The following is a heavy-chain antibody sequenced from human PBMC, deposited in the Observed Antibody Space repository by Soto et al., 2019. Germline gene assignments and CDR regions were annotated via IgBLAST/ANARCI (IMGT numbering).Heavy chain of an antibody. CDR2: IYYTGST. Sequence: SETLSLTCTVSGGSISSYVGSWIRQPPGKGLEWIGYIYYTGSTNYNPSLKSRVTISVDTSKSQFSLRLSSVTAADTAVYYCARDVYNSGWYLYWGQGALVTVSS. CDR3: ARDVYNSGWYLY. V-gene: IGHV4-59*01. D-gene: IGHD6-19*01. CDR1: GGSISSYV. J-gene: IGHJ4*02.